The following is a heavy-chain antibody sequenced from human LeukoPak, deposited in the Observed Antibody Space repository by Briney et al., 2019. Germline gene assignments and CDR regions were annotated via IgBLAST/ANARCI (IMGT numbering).Heavy chain of an antibody. CDR3: AREYTSGYYRTFDY. Sequence: PGGSLRLSCAASGFIFSTYTMHWVRQAPGKGLEWVAIISNDGSSKYYADSVKGRFTISRDNSKNTLDLQMNSLRAEDTAVYYCAREYTSGYYRTFDYWGQGTLVTVSS. J-gene: IGHJ4*02. D-gene: IGHD3-22*01. V-gene: IGHV3-30-3*01. CDR1: GFIFSTYT. CDR2: ISNDGSSK.